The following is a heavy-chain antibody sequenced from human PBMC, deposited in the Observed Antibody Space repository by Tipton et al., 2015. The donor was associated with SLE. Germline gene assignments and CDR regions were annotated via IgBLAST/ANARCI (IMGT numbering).Heavy chain of an antibody. J-gene: IGHJ3*02. D-gene: IGHD3-22*01. V-gene: IGHV3-11*05. Sequence: SLRLSCAASGFTFSDYYMSWIRQAPGKGLEWVSYISSSSSYTNYADSVKGRFTISRDNAKNSLYLQMNSLRAEDTAVYYCARETGYYDSSGIDAFDIWGQGTMVTVSS. CDR2: ISSSSSYT. CDR3: ARETGYYDSSGIDAFDI. CDR1: GFTFSDYY.